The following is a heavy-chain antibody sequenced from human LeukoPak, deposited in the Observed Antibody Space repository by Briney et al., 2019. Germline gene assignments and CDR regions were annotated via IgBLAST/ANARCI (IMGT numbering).Heavy chain of an antibody. CDR1: GYTFTSYA. Sequence: ASVKVSCKASGYTFTSYAMNWVRQAPGQGLEWMGLINPSGSSTLYAQKFQGRVTMTRDMSTTTDYMELSSLRSEDTAVYYCAKAAAGSQHSYYYYYYLDVWGTGTTVTISS. CDR2: INPSGSST. V-gene: IGHV1-46*01. CDR3: AKAAAGSQHSYYYYYYLDV. J-gene: IGHJ6*03. D-gene: IGHD6-13*01.